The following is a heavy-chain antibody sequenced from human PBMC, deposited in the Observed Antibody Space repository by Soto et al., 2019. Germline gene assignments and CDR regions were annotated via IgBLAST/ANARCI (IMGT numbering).Heavy chain of an antibody. V-gene: IGHV3-7*01. CDR3: ARGWGYFDSSGFPYLYAMDV. D-gene: IGHD3-22*01. CDR1: GFTFSTYW. CDR2: IKEDGSEK. Sequence: PVGSLRLSCAASGFTFSTYWMSWVRQAPGKGLEWVANIKEDGSEKYYVDSVEGRFTISGDNAKNSLYLQMTSLRAEDTALYYCARGWGYFDSSGFPYLYAMDVWGQGTTVTVSS. J-gene: IGHJ6*02.